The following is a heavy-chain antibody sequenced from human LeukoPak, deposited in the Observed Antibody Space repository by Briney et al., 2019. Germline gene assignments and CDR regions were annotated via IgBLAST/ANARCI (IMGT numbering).Heavy chain of an antibody. CDR3: AREWGGWEWLFSRSYFDY. Sequence: SETLSLTCTVSGGSISSYYWSWIRQPPGKGLEWIGYIYYSGSTNYNPSLKSRVTISVDTSKNQFSLKLSSVTAADTAVYYCAREWGGWEWLFSRSYFDYWGQGTLVTVSS. V-gene: IGHV4-59*01. J-gene: IGHJ4*02. D-gene: IGHD3-3*01. CDR1: GGSISSYY. CDR2: IYYSGST.